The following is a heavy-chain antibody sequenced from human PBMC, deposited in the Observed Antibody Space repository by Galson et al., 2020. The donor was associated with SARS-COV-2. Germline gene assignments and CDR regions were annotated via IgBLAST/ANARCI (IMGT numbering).Heavy chain of an antibody. V-gene: IGHV3-21*01. Sequence: GESLKISCTTSGFNFGTSSMNWVRQAPGNGLEWVSLISPHGSYSFYAESVKGRFTISRDNAKNSLYLQMNSLRDEDTALYYCAGPTVITPDFDSWGQGILVTVSS. J-gene: IGHJ4*02. D-gene: IGHD1-20*01. CDR2: ISPHGSYS. CDR3: AGPTVITPDFDS. CDR1: GFNFGTSS.